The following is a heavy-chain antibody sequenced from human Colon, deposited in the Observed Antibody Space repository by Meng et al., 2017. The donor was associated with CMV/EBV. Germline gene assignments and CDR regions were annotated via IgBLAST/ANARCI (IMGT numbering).Heavy chain of an antibody. D-gene: IGHD3-10*01. CDR2: INSDASRT. CDR3: ARDLRGDYFDR. V-gene: IGHV3-74*01. J-gene: IGHJ4*02. Sequence: GESLKISCAASGFTFSSYAMNWVRQAPGKGLVWVSRINSDASRTNYADSVKGRFTISRDNTKNTVFLQMNSLRAEDTAVYYCARDLRGDYFDRWGQGTLVTVSS. CDR1: GFTFSSYA.